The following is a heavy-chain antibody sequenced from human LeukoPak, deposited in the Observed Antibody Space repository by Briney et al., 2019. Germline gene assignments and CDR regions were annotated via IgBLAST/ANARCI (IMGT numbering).Heavy chain of an antibody. V-gene: IGHV6-1*01. Sequence: KPSQTLSLTCGISGDTISSNRVSWNWVRQSPSRGLEWLGRTYYRSKWYNDYAISVRSRITINPDTSKNQFSLQLNSVTPEDTAVYYCARDWGTLTDGFDIWGQGTMVIVSS. CDR3: ARDWGTLTDGFDI. CDR1: GDTISSNRVS. J-gene: IGHJ3*02. CDR2: TYYRSKWYN. D-gene: IGHD3-16*01.